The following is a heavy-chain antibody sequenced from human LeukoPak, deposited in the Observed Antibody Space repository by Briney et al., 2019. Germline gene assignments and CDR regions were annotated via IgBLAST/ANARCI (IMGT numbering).Heavy chain of an antibody. Sequence: ASVKVSCKASDYTFTNYGISWVRQAPGQGLEWMGWISPYNANTNYAQKLQGRVTMTTDTSTSTAYMELRSLRSDDTAVYYCARDSLGYYDSSGYLDYWGQGTLVTVSS. CDR1: DYTFTNYG. V-gene: IGHV1-18*01. CDR3: ARDSLGYYDSSGYLDY. D-gene: IGHD3-22*01. CDR2: ISPYNANT. J-gene: IGHJ4*02.